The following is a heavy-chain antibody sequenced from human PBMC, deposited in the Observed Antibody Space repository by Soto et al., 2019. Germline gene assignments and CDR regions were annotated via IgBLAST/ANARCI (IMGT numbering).Heavy chain of an antibody. Sequence: QVQLVQSGPEVKKPGVSVKVSCKASGYSFHNFGIIWVRQAPGQGLEWMGWISGQIAKTNYAQKFQGKVTMTTDTSTRTAYMELNTLTSDATAMYYCARGPPSGSFSLTPRYWGQGTLVTVSS. D-gene: IGHD1-26*01. CDR2: ISGQIAKT. CDR3: ARGPPSGSFSLTPRY. V-gene: IGHV1-18*04. CDR1: GYSFHNFG. J-gene: IGHJ4*02.